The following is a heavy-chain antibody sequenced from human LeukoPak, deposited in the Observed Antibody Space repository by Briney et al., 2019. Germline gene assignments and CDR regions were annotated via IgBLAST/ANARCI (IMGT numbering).Heavy chain of an antibody. J-gene: IGHJ6*03. CDR1: GYTFTSYD. CDR3: ARPGTYYYYMDV. V-gene: IGHV1-8*01. D-gene: IGHD1-1*01. Sequence: ASVKVSCKASGYTFTSYDINWVRQATGQGLEWMGWMNPNSGNTGYAQKFQGRVTMTRNTSISTAYMELSSLRSEDTAVYYCARPGTYYYYMDVWGKGTTVTISS. CDR2: MNPNSGNT.